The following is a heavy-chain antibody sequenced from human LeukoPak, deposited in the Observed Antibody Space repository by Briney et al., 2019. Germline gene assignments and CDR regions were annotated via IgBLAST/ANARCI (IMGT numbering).Heavy chain of an antibody. V-gene: IGHV4-38-2*02. CDR2: IFHSGRT. D-gene: IGHD3-22*01. Sequence: SETLSLTCSVSGYSITSGFSWGWIRQPPGKGLEWIGSIFHSGRTYYNPSLKSRVTISLDTSKNQFSLNLSSVTAADTAVYYCARANYYDTSGYSRGAFDIWGQGTMVTVSS. CDR1: GYSITSGFS. J-gene: IGHJ3*02. CDR3: ARANYYDTSGYSRGAFDI.